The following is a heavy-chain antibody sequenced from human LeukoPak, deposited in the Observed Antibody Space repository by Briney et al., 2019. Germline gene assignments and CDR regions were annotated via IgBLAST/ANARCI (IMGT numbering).Heavy chain of an antibody. V-gene: IGHV3-23*01. CDR2: VSGSGDTT. D-gene: IGHD3-10*01. Sequence: GGSLRLSCAASGFTFSGHGMRWVRQAPGKGLEWVAAVSGSGDTTYYADSVKGRFTISRDNSKNTLYLQMNSLRAEDTALYFCAKARGFAEFDYWGQGTLVTVSS. CDR3: AKARGFAEFDY. J-gene: IGHJ4*02. CDR1: GFTFSGHG.